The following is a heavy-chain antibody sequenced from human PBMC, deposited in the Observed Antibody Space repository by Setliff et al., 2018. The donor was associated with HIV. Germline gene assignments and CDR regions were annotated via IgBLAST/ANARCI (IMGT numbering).Heavy chain of an antibody. CDR3: ARAHFLVAMTRNWFDP. D-gene: IGHD5-12*01. CDR1: GYTFTDFY. Sequence: PVASVKVSCKASGYTFTDFYIHWVRQAPGQGLEWIGRINPKSGVADYLKKFQGRVTMTTDTSTNTAHMELIRPRFDDTAVYYCARAHFLVAMTRNWFDPWGQGTLVTVSS. CDR2: INPKSGVA. J-gene: IGHJ5*02. V-gene: IGHV1-2*06.